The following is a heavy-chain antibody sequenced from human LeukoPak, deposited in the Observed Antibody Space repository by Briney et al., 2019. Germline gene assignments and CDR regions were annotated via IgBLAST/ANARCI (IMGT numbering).Heavy chain of an antibody. CDR1: GGTFSSYA. CDR3: ARDNVPATTNWFDP. J-gene: IGHJ5*02. CDR2: IIPIFGTA. Sequence: SVKVSCKASGGTFSSYAISWVRQAPGQRLEWMGGIIPIFGTANYAQKFQGRVTITTDESTSTAYMELSSLRSEDTAVYYCARDNVPATTNWFDPWGQGTLVTVSS. V-gene: IGHV1-69*05. D-gene: IGHD2-2*01.